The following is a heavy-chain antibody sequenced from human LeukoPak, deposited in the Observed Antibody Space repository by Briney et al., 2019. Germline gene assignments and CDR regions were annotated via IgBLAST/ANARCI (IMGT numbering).Heavy chain of an antibody. Sequence: ASVKVSCKASGYTFTSYGISWVRQAPGQGLEWMGWINPNSGGTNYAQKFQGRVTMTRDTSISTAYMELSSLRSEDTAVYYCARGDIVASGYYMDVWGKGTTVTVSS. J-gene: IGHJ6*03. D-gene: IGHD5-12*01. CDR1: GYTFTSYG. CDR2: INPNSGGT. CDR3: ARGDIVASGYYMDV. V-gene: IGHV1-2*02.